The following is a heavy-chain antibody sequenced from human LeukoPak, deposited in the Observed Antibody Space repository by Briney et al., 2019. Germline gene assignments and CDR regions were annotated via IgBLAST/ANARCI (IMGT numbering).Heavy chain of an antibody. CDR1: GFTFSSYA. J-gene: IGHJ4*02. CDR3: ARGGTRNYLMRLFDL. D-gene: IGHD1-7*01. Sequence: GGSLRLSCGASGFTFSSYAIYWVRQAPGKGLEWVAVISYDGSNKYYADSVKGRFTVSRDNSKNTLYLQMSSLRPEDTAVYYCARGGTRNYLMRLFDLWGQGILVTVSS. V-gene: IGHV3-30-3*01. CDR2: ISYDGSNK.